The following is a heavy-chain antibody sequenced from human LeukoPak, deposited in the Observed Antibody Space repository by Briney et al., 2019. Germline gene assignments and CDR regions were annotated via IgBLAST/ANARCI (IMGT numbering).Heavy chain of an antibody. Sequence: GGSLRLSCAASGFTFSSYDMIWVRQAPGKGLEWVSSISGSGTYTYYADSVKGRFTISRDNAKNSLYLQMNSLRDEDTAMYYCARDHSSDWYSLVVTSEYFQHWGQGTLVTVSS. CDR2: ISGSGTYT. CDR1: GFTFSSYD. D-gene: IGHD6-19*01. CDR3: ARDHSSDWYSLVVTSEYFQH. J-gene: IGHJ1*01. V-gene: IGHV3-23*01.